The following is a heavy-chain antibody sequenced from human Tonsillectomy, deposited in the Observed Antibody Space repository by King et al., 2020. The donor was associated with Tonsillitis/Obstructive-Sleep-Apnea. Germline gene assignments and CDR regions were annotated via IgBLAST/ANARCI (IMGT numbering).Heavy chain of an antibody. CDR2: LNPYSGNT. Sequence: QLVQSGAELKKPGASVKVSCKASGYAFTSYDINWVRQASGQGLEWMGWLNPYSGNTGYAQKFQDRVTMTRNTSISTAYMELSSLRSEETAVEYCAMGDGTYYAGRDDWGQGTLVTVS. J-gene: IGHJ4*02. CDR3: AMGDGTYYAGRDD. V-gene: IGHV1-8*01. D-gene: IGHD1-26*01. CDR1: GYAFTSYD.